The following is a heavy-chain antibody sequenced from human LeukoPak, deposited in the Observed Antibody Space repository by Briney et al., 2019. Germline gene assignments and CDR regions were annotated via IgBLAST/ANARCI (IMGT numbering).Heavy chain of an antibody. D-gene: IGHD2-21*02. CDR3: ARVLSCGGDCYSFDQ. CDR1: CGSLRKYY. V-gene: IGHV4-59*01. J-gene: IGHJ4*02. Sequence: SENPSPTFTFSCGSLRKYYWRWIRQSPREGPGWIGNIYYSGSTNYKPSLKSRVTISVDTSQNQFFLKLSSVTAADTAMYYCARVLSCGGDCYSFDQWGQGTLVTVSS. CDR2: IYYSGST.